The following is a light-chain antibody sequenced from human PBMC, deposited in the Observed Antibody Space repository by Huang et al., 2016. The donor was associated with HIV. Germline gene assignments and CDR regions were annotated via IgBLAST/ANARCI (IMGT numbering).Light chain of an antibody. CDR1: ENIFNY. CDR2: DAS. J-gene: IGKJ4*01. V-gene: IGKV3-11*01. CDR3: QQRSNWPRT. Sequence: EIVLTQSPATLSLSPGETATLSCRARENIFNYVAWYQQKPGQAPRLLIYDASNRATGIPAMFSGSGSGTDFTLTISSRAPEDFAVYYCQQRSNWPRTFGGGTKVEIK.